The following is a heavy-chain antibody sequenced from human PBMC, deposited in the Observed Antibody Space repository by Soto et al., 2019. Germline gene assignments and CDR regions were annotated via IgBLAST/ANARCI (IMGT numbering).Heavy chain of an antibody. CDR3: ARDLDSGYPKLGY. CDR1: GGSISGGDYY. V-gene: IGHV4-30-4*01. CDR2: IYYSGST. J-gene: IGHJ4*02. Sequence: PSETLSLTCTVSGGSISGGDYYWSWIRQPPGKGLEWIGYIYYSGSTYYNPSLKSRVTISVDTPKNQFSLKLSSVTAADTAVYYCARDLDSGYPKLGYWGQGTQVTVSS. D-gene: IGHD5-12*01.